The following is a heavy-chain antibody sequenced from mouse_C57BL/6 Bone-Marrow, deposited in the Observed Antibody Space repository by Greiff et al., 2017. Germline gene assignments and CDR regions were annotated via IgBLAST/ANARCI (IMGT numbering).Heavy chain of an antibody. CDR1: GFTFSDAW. CDR3: TRGGRLRRRLSRDY. D-gene: IGHD2-4*01. Sequence: EVKLVESGGGLVQPGGSMKLSCAASGFTFSDAWMDWVRQSPEKGLEWVAEIRNKANNHATYYAESVKGRFTISRDDSKSSVYLQMNSLRAEDTGIYYCTRGGRLRRRLSRDYWGQGTSVTVSS. V-gene: IGHV6-6*01. J-gene: IGHJ4*01. CDR2: IRNKANNHAT.